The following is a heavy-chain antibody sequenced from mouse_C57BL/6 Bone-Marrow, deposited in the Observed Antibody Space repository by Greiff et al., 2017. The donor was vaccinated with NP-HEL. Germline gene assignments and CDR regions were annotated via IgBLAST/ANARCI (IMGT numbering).Heavy chain of an antibody. V-gene: IGHV3-6*01. CDR3: ARDSSGLYYYAMDY. Sequence: EVQVVESGPGLVKPSQSLSLTCSVTGYSITSGYYWNWIRQFPGNKLEWMGYISYDGSNNYNPSLKNRISITRDTSKNQFFLKLNSVTTEDTATYYCARDSSGLYYYAMDYWGQGTSVTVSS. J-gene: IGHJ4*01. D-gene: IGHD3-2*02. CDR2: ISYDGSN. CDR1: GYSITSGYY.